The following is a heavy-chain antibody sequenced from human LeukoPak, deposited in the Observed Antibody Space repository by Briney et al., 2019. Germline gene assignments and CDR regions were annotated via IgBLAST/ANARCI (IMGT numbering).Heavy chain of an antibody. J-gene: IGHJ3*02. Sequence: PGGSLRLSCAASGFTFSTYAMHWVRQAPGKGLEWVAVISYDGSSKYYADSVKGRFTISRDNSKNTLYLQMNSLRAEDTAVYYCARDGYQLLLLDAFDIWGQGTMVTVSS. V-gene: IGHV3-30*04. D-gene: IGHD2-2*01. CDR3: ARDGYQLLLLDAFDI. CDR2: ISYDGSSK. CDR1: GFTFSTYA.